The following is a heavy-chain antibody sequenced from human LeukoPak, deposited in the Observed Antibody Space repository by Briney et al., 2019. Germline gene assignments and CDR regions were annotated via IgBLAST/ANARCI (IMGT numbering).Heavy chain of an antibody. CDR2: IYYSGST. J-gene: IGHJ4*02. Sequence: SETLSLTCTVSGGSISSGGYYWSWIRQHPGKGLEWIGYIYYSGSTYYNPSLKSRVTISVDTSKNQFSLKLSSVTAADTAVYYCARSTGDPVGFDYWGQGTLVTVSS. V-gene: IGHV4-30-4*08. D-gene: IGHD4-17*01. CDR3: ARSTGDPVGFDY. CDR1: GGSISSGGYY.